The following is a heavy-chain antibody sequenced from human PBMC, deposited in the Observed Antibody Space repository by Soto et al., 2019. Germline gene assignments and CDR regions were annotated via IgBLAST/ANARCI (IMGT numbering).Heavy chain of an antibody. D-gene: IGHD3-10*01. CDR2: ISWNSGNI. J-gene: IGHJ6*02. V-gene: IGHV3-9*01. CDR1: GFTFDDYA. CDR3: AKDRFDSYGSGSNYGMDV. Sequence: PGGSLRLSCAASGFTFDDYAMHWVRQAPGKGLEWVSGISWNSGNIGYVDSVKGRFTISRDNAKNSLYLQMSSLRAEDTALYYCAKDRFDSYGSGSNYGMDVWGQGTTVNVSS.